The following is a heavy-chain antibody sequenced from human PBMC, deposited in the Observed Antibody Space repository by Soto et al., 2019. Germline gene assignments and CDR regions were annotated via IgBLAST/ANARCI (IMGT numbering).Heavy chain of an antibody. V-gene: IGHV3-48*02. J-gene: IGHJ5*02. CDR2: ISSSSTI. CDR3: ARDRESRWFDP. CDR1: GFTFSSYS. Sequence: GGSLRLSCAASGFTFSSYSMNWVRQAPGKGLEWGSYISSSSTIYYADSVKGRFTISRDNAKNSLYLQMNSLRDEDTAVYYCARDRESRWFDPWGQGTLVTVSS.